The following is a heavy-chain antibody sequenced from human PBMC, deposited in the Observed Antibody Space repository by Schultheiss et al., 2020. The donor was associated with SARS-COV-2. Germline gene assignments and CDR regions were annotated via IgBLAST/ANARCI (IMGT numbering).Heavy chain of an antibody. CDR2: INHSGST. V-gene: IGHV4-34*01. J-gene: IGHJ6*02. D-gene: IGHD2/OR15-2a*01. Sequence: SETLSLTCAVYGGSFSDYYWSWIRQPPGKGLEWIGEINHSGSTNYNPSLKSRVTISVDTPKNQFSLKLSSVTAADTAVYYCARGRPRTPFYYYYGMDVWGQGTTVTVSS. CDR1: GGSFSDYY. CDR3: ARGRPRTPFYYYYGMDV.